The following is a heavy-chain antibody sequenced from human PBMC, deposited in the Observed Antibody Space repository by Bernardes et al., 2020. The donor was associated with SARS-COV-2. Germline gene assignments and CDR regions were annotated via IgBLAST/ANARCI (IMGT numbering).Heavy chain of an antibody. CDR2: MNPNSGNT. CDR3: ARGTGIVLMVYAPYSLDV. V-gene: IGHV1-8*01. Sequence: ASVKVSCKASGYTFTSYDINWVRQATGQGLEWMGWMNPNSGNTGYAQKFQGRATMTRNTSISTAYMELSSLRSEDTAVYYCARGTGIVLMVYAPYSLDVWGQGTTVTVSS. J-gene: IGHJ6*02. D-gene: IGHD2-8*01. CDR1: GYTFTSYD.